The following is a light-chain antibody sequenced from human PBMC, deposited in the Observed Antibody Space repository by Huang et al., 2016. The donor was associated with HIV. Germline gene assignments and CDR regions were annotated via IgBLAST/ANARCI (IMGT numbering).Light chain of an antibody. CDR1: QSVSSN. J-gene: IGKJ2*01. V-gene: IGKV3-15*01. CDR2: GAS. CDR3: QQNNNWPPMYT. Sequence: EIVMTQSPDTLSVSPGEGATLSCRASQSVSSNLAWYQQIPGQAPRLLIYGASTRATGVPARFSGSGSGTEFTLTISSLQSEDFAVYYCQQNNNWPPMYTFGQGTKLEIK.